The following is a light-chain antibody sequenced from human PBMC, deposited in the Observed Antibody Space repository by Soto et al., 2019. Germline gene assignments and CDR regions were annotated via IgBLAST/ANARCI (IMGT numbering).Light chain of an antibody. CDR1: QSVSLS. Sequence: EIVLTQSPATLSVSLGDSATLSCRASQSVSLSLAWYQMRPGQHPRLLLCGASTRATDIPARFGGSGSGTVFTLTLSSLQSEDFAVYFCQQYHIWPSWTFGQGTKV. V-gene: IGKV3-15*01. CDR3: QQYHIWPSWT. J-gene: IGKJ1*01. CDR2: GAS.